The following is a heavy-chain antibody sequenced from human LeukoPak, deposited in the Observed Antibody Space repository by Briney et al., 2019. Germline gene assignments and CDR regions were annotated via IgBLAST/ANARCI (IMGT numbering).Heavy chain of an antibody. CDR3: ARDQGFSYYFYYMDV. CDR1: GFTFSIYE. CDR2: ISDSGSSV. Sequence: GGSLRLSCEASGFTFSIYEVNWVRQAPGKGLEWLSHISDSGSSVHYADSVKGRFTISRDNAKNSLYLQMNSLRAEDTAVYYCARDQGFSYYFYYMDVWGKGTTVTVSS. D-gene: IGHD3-3*01. J-gene: IGHJ6*03. V-gene: IGHV3-48*03.